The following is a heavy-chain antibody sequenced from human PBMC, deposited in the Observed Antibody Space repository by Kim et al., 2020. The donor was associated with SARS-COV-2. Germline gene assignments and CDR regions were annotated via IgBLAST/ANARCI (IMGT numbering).Heavy chain of an antibody. D-gene: IGHD3-10*01. CDR2: ISYDGSNK. CDR3: ARDDMVRGVKVGYFDY. Sequence: GGSLRLSCAASGFTFSSYGMHWARQAPGKGLEWVAVISYDGSNKYYADSVKGRFTISRDNSKNTLYLQMNSLRAEDTAVYYCARDDMVRGVKVGYFDYWGQGTLVTVSS. V-gene: IGHV3-33*05. J-gene: IGHJ4*02. CDR1: GFTFSSYG.